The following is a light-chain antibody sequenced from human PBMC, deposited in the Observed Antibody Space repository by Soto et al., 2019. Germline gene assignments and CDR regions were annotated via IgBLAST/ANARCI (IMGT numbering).Light chain of an antibody. CDR2: GAS. V-gene: IGKV3-15*01. Sequence: EIVMTQSPATLSVSPGERATLSCRASQSVSSNLAWYQQKPGQAPRLLIYGASTRATGITARFSGSGSGTEFTLTISSLQSEDFAVYYCQQYNSWSGLTFGRGTRVEIK. CDR1: QSVSSN. J-gene: IGKJ4*01. CDR3: QQYNSWSGLT.